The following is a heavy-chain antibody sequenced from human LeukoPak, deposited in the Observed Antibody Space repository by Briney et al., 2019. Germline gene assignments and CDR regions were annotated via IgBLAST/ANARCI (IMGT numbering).Heavy chain of an antibody. CDR3: AILLVGATSAMRMYYFDY. V-gene: IGHV4-34*09. CDR2: INHSGST. CDR1: GGSFSGYY. D-gene: IGHD1-26*01. Sequence: SETLSLTCAVYGGSFSGYYWSWIRQPPGKGLEWIGEINHSGSTNYNPSLKSRVTISVDTSKNQFSLKLSSVTAADTAVYYCAILLVGATSAMRMYYFDYWGQGTLVTVSS. J-gene: IGHJ4*02.